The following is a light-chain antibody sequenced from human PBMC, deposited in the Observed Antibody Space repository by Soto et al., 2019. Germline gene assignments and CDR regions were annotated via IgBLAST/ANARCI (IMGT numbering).Light chain of an antibody. J-gene: IGKJ4*01. CDR2: KST. CDR1: HDISSF. Sequence: DIQMTQFPSTLSASVGDRVTITCRASHDISSFLAWYQQTPGKAPKLLIYKSTFLETGVPSTFSGSGSGTDFTLTISSLQPEDFATYYCQQSYSTPLTFGGGTKVDIK. V-gene: IGKV1-39*01. CDR3: QQSYSTPLT.